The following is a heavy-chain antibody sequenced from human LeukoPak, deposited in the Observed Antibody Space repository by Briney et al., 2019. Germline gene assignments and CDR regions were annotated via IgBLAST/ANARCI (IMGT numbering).Heavy chain of an antibody. D-gene: IGHD6-19*01. CDR1: GGAISSSSYY. J-gene: IGHJ5*02. V-gene: IGHV4-39*01. CDR3: ARAAVAGAGLLWFDP. CDR2: ISYSGST. Sequence: SETLSLTCTVPGGAISSSSYYWGWIRQPPGKGLEWIGCISYSGSTYYNSSLRSRVTISVDTSRNQFSLKLSSVTAADTAVYYCARAAVAGAGLLWFDPWGQGTLGTVSS.